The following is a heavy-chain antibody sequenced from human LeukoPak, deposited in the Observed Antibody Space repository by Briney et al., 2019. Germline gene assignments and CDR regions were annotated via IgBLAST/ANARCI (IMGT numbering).Heavy chain of an antibody. Sequence: GRSLRLSCAASGFTFDDYAMHWVRQAPGKGLEWVSGINWSSDSIGYADSLKGRFAISRDNAKNSLYLQMNSLRAEDTALYFCAKGFWGDDAFDKWGQGTMVTVSS. CDR2: INWSSDSI. D-gene: IGHD7-27*01. V-gene: IGHV3-9*01. CDR1: GFTFDDYA. J-gene: IGHJ3*02. CDR3: AKGFWGDDAFDK.